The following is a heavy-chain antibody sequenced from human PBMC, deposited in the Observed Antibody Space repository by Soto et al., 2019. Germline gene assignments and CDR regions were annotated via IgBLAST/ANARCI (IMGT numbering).Heavy chain of an antibody. J-gene: IGHJ3*02. CDR2: IWYDGSNK. CDR3: ARHMWMKDVVPYDAFDI. CDR1: GFTFSSYG. D-gene: IGHD2-15*01. Sequence: GGSLRLSCAASGFTFSSYGMHWVRQAPGKGLEWVAVIWYDGSNKYYADSVKGRFTISRDNSKSQFSLKMSSMTAADTAMYYCARHMWMKDVVPYDAFDIWGQGTMVTVSS. V-gene: IGHV3-33*01.